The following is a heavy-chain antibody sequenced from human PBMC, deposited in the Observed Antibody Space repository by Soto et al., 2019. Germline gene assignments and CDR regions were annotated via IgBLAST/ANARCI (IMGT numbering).Heavy chain of an antibody. Sequence: SVTMSLTCTLLRSSIVITSCYSPYTRQPPGKGLEWIGSIYYSGSTYYNPSLKSRVTISVDTSKNQFSLKLSSVTAADTAVYYCARHEAPSGWYFDYWGQGTLVTVS. D-gene: IGHD6-19*01. CDR1: RSSIVITSCY. V-gene: IGHV4-39*01. CDR3: ARHEAPSGWYFDY. J-gene: IGHJ4*02. CDR2: IYYSGST.